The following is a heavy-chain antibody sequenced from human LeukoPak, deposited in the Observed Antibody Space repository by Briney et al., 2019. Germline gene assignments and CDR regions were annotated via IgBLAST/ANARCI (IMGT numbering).Heavy chain of an antibody. CDR2: ITYSGTT. J-gene: IGHJ4*02. D-gene: IGHD3-10*01. V-gene: IGHV4-59*12. Sequence: PSETLSLTCTVSGGSISTYSWSWSRQPPGKGLEWIGYITYSGTTNYNPSLKSRVTMSVDTSKNQFSLNLSSVTAADTAVFYCARYGSGSYLDYWGQGTLVTVSS. CDR1: GGSISTYS. CDR3: ARYGSGSYLDY.